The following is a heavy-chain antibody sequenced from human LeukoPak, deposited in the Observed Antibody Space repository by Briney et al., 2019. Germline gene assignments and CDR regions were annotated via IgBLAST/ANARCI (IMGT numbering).Heavy chain of an antibody. D-gene: IGHD6-13*01. CDR3: ARWGVAAAVHDAFDI. J-gene: IGHJ3*02. CDR1: GITFSSYL. CDR2: ISYDGSNK. Sequence: GRSLRLSCAASGITFSSYLMHWVRQAPGKGLEWVAVISYDGSNKYYADSVKGRFTISRDNSKNTLYLQMNSLRAEDTAVYYCARWGVAAAVHDAFDIWGQGTMVTVSS. V-gene: IGHV3-30-3*01.